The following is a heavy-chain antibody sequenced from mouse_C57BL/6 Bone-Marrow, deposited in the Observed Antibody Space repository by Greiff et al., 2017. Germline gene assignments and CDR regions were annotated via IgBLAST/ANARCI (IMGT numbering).Heavy chain of an antibody. Sequence: EVQVVESGGGLVKPGGSLKLSCAASGFTFSDYGMHWVRQAPEKGLKWVAYISSGSSTISYTEKVKGRFTLSRANAKNTLFLQMTSLRSDDTAMYYCARGDDADEGAGFAYWGQGTLVTVSA. CDR2: ISSGSSTI. CDR3: ARGDDADEGAGFAY. D-gene: IGHD3-3*01. V-gene: IGHV5-17*01. CDR1: GFTFSDYG. J-gene: IGHJ3*01.